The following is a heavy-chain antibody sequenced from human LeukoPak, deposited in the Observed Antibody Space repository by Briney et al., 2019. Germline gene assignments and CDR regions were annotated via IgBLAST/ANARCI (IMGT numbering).Heavy chain of an antibody. CDR1: GGSISSSSYY. D-gene: IGHD6-6*01. CDR3: ARGRDSSIAARGCVGY. Sequence: PSETLSPTCTVSGGSISSSSYYWGWIRQPPGKGLEWIGSIYYSGSTYYNPSLKSRVTISVDTSKNQFSLKLSSVTAADTAVYYCARGRDSSIAARGCVGYWGQGTLVTVSS. J-gene: IGHJ4*02. V-gene: IGHV4-39*07. CDR2: IYYSGST.